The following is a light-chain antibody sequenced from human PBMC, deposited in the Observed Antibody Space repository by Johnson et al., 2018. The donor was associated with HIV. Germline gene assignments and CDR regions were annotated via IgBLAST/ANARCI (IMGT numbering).Light chain of an antibody. J-gene: IGLJ1*01. CDR1: TSNIGDNY. CDR3: GTWDSSLSSYV. CDR2: DNT. V-gene: IGLV1-51*01. Sequence: QAVLTQPPSVSAAPGQKVTISCSGSTSNIGDNYVSWYQQVPGTAPKLLIYDNTKRPSGIPARFSGSKSGTSATLGITGIQPGAWATYYCGTWDSSLSSYVFGTGTKVTVL.